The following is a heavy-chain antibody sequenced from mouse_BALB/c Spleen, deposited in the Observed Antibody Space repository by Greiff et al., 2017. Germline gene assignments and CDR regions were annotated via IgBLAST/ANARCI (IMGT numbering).Heavy chain of an antibody. CDR1: GFNIKDTY. CDR2: IDPANGNT. V-gene: IGHV14-3*02. CDR3: ARDGNYVAWFAY. J-gene: IGHJ3*01. D-gene: IGHD2-1*01. Sequence: EVKLLESGAELVKPGASVKLSCTASGFNIKDTYMHWVKQRPEQGLEWIGRIDPANGNTKYDPKFQGKATITADTSSNTAYLQLSSLTSEDTAVYYCARDGNYVAWFAYWGQGTLVTVSA.